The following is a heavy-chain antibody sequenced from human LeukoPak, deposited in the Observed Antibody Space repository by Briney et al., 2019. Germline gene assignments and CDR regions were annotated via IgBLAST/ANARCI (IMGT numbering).Heavy chain of an antibody. D-gene: IGHD5-18*01. V-gene: IGHV3-21*01. CDR1: GFTFSSYS. J-gene: IGHJ4*02. CDR2: ISSSSSYI. Sequence: GGSLRLSCAASGFTFSSYSINWVRQAPGKGLEWVSSISSSSSYIYYADSVEGRFTISRDNAKNSLYLQMNSLRAEDTAVYYCARDHTAMVWGIFDYWGQGTLVTVSS. CDR3: ARDHTAMVWGIFDY.